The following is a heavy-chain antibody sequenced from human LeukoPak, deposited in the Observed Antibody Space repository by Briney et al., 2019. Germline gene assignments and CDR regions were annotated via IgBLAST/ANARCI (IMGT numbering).Heavy chain of an antibody. J-gene: IGHJ6*02. V-gene: IGHV1-18*01. CDR2: ISGHAGNT. D-gene: IGHD3-22*01. CDR1: GYTFTAYG. CDR3: ASGYYYDSSGYYYYYYYGMDV. Sequence: ASVKVSCKTSGYTFTAYGITWVRQAPGQGLEWMGWISGHAGNTDYSQKFQGRVTLTTDTSTSTAYMELTTLRSDDTAVYYCASGYYYDSSGYYYYYYYGMDVWGQGTTVTVSS.